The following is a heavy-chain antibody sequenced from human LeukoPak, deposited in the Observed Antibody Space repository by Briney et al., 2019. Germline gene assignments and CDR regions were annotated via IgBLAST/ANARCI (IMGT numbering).Heavy chain of an antibody. D-gene: IGHD3-10*01. CDR1: GYTFTSYG. V-gene: IGHV1-18*01. J-gene: IGHJ6*02. CDR3: ARGRGYYYYYGMDV. Sequence: ASVKVSCKASGYTFTSYGISWVRQAPGQGLEWMGWISAYNGNTNYAQKLQGRVTITADESTSTAYMELSSLRSGDTAVYYCARGRGYYYYYGMDVWGQGTTVTVSS. CDR2: ISAYNGNT.